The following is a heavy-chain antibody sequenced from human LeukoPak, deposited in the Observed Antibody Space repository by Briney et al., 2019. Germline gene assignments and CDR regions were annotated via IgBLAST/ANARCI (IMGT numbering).Heavy chain of an antibody. CDR3: ARVHYYDSSGYSSVYYFDY. V-gene: IGHV4-31*03. D-gene: IGHD3-22*01. Sequence: PSQTLSLTCTVSGCSINSGGYYWSWIRQHPGKGLEWIGYIYYSGSTYYNPSLKSRVTISVDTSKNQFSLKLSSVTAADTAVYYCARVHYYDSSGYSSVYYFDYWGQGTLVTVSS. J-gene: IGHJ4*02. CDR2: IYYSGST. CDR1: GCSINSGGYY.